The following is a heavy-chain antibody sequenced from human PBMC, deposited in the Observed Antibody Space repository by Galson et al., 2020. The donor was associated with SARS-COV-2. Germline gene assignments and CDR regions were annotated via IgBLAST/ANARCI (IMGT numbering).Heavy chain of an antibody. V-gene: IGHV3-33*01. Sequence: SLRLSCAASGFTFSSYGMHWVRQAPGKGLEWVAVIWYDGSNKYYADSVKGRFTISRDNSKNTLYLQMNSLRAEDTAVYYCARDGAREGDYGFYYYYGMDVWGQGTTVTVSS. CDR1: GFTFSSYG. CDR3: ARDGAREGDYGFYYYYGMDV. D-gene: IGHD4-17*01. CDR2: IWYDGSNK. J-gene: IGHJ6*02.